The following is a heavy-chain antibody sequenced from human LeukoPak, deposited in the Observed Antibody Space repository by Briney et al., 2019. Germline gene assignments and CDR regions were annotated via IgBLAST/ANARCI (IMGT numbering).Heavy chain of an antibody. Sequence: GGSLRLSCAASGFSFSNCAMSWVRQAPGKGLEWVSAISGSGGSTYYADSVKGRLTISRDNSKNTLYLQMNSLRPEDTAVYYCAKDLGSGYDYFDYWGQGTLVTVSS. D-gene: IGHD5-12*01. J-gene: IGHJ4*02. CDR3: AKDLGSGYDYFDY. CDR1: GFSFSNCA. CDR2: ISGSGGST. V-gene: IGHV3-23*01.